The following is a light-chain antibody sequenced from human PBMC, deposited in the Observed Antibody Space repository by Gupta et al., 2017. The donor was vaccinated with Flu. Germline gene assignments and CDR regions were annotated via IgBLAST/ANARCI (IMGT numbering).Light chain of an antibody. J-gene: IGKJ4*01. CDR2: AAS. CDR1: QDIRTW. V-gene: IGKV1D-16*01. Sequence: DIQMTQSPSSLSASVGDRVTITCRASQDIRTWLAWYQQKPEKAPKSLIYAASNLQSGVPSRFSGGGSGTDFTLTISSLPPGGFSTYLLQPDKSLPPTFRG. CDR3: QPDKSLPPT.